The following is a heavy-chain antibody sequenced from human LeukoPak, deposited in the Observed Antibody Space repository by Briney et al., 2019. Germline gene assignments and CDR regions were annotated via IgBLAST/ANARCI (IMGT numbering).Heavy chain of an antibody. D-gene: IGHD3-10*01. V-gene: IGHV7-4-1*02. Sequence: ASVKVSCKASGDTFTNYGINWVRQAPGQGLEWMGWINANTGNPTYAQGFTGRFVFSLDTSVSTAYLQISSLKAEDTAVYYCASALYQRGYWGQGTLVTVSS. CDR1: GDTFTNYG. CDR3: ASALYQRGY. J-gene: IGHJ4*02. CDR2: INANTGNP.